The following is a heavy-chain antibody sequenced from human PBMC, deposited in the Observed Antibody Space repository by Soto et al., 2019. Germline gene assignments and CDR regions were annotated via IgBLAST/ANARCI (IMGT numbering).Heavy chain of an antibody. CDR1: GFIFSNHA. V-gene: IGHV3-23*01. D-gene: IGHD6-13*01. Sequence: PGGSLRLSCAASGFIFSNHAMSWVRQVPGKGLEWVSGISAGGNLIYYADSVRGRFTMSRDNSKNMLYLQMNSLRAEDTAVYCCAKRQGIGAAAKNFDFWGQGARGTVFS. CDR2: ISAGGNLI. J-gene: IGHJ4*02. CDR3: AKRQGIGAAAKNFDF.